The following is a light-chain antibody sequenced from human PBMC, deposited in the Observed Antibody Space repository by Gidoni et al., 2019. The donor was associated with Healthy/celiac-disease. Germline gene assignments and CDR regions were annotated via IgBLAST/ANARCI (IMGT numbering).Light chain of an antibody. CDR3: QQYNNWPRT. J-gene: IGKJ1*01. Sequence: EIVMTQSPATLSVSPGERATLSCRASQSVSSNLAWYQQKPGQAPRLLIYGAATRATGIPARCSGSGSGTEFTLTISSLPSEDFAVYYCQQYNNWPRTFGQGTKVEIK. CDR1: QSVSSN. CDR2: GAA. V-gene: IGKV3-15*01.